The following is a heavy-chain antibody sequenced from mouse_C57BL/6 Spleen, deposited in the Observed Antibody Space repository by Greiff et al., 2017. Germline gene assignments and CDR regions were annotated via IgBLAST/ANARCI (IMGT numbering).Heavy chain of an antibody. J-gene: IGHJ2*01. V-gene: IGHV1-22*01. Sequence: VQLQQSGPELVKPGASVKMSCKASGYTFTDYNMHWVKQSHGKSLEWIGYINPNNGGTSYNQKFKGKATLTVNKSSSTAYMELRSLTSDDSAVYYWSSSPIYYDYDGYYWGQGTTLTVAA. D-gene: IGHD2-4*01. CDR3: SSSPIYYDYDGYY. CDR2: INPNNGGT. CDR1: GYTFTDYN.